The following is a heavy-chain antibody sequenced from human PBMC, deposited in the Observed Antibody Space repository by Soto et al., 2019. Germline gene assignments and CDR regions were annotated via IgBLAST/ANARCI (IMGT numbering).Heavy chain of an antibody. Sequence: ASVKVSCKASGGTFSSYAISWVRQAPGQGLEWMGGIIPIFGTANYAQKFQGRVTITADESTSTAYMELSSLRSEDTAVYYCARDPKRVAGTRAFGMDVWGQGTTVTVSS. CDR2: IIPIFGTA. D-gene: IGHD6-19*01. V-gene: IGHV1-69*13. J-gene: IGHJ6*02. CDR3: ARDPKRVAGTRAFGMDV. CDR1: GGTFSSYA.